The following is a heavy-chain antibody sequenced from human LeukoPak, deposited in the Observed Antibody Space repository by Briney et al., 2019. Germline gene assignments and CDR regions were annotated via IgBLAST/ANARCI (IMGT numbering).Heavy chain of an antibody. CDR1: GGSISSGGYY. Sequence: PSQTLSLTCTVSGGSISSGGYYWSWIRRHPGKGLEWIGYIYYSGSTYYNPSLKSRVTISVDTSKNQFSLKLSSVTAADTAVYYCARETAADGYNYFDYWGQGTLVTVSS. V-gene: IGHV4-31*03. D-gene: IGHD5-24*01. J-gene: IGHJ4*02. CDR2: IYYSGST. CDR3: ARETAADGYNYFDY.